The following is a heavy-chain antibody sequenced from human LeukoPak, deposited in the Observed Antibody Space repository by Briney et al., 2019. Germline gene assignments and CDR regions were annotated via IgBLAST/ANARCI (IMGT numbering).Heavy chain of an antibody. CDR1: GGTFSSYA. CDR2: IIPILGIA. J-gene: IGHJ4*02. D-gene: IGHD3-22*01. CDR3: AKDAYYYDTSGPSSPFDY. Sequence: SVKVSCKASGGTFSSYAISWVRQAPGQGLEWMGRIIPILGIANYAQKFQGRVTITADKSTSTAYMELSSLRSEDTAVYYCAKDAYYYDTSGPSSPFDYWGQGTLVTVSS. V-gene: IGHV1-69*04.